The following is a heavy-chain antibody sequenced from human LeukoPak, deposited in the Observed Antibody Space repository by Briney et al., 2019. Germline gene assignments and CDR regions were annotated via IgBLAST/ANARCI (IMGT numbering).Heavy chain of an antibody. D-gene: IGHD6-13*01. CDR2: IHYSGTT. V-gene: IGHV4-30-4*01. CDR3: ARYSASARWFDP. CDR1: GASLFIADYY. J-gene: IGHJ5*02. Sequence: SETLSLTCTVSGASLFIADYYWSWIRQPPGKGLEWIAYIHYSGTTYYNPSLKSRVDISIDTSKNQFSLKLSSVTAADTAVYYCARYSASARWFDPWGQGTLVTVSS.